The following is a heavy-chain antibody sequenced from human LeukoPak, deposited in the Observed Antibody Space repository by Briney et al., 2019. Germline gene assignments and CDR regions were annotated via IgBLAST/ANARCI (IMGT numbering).Heavy chain of an antibody. CDR1: GFTFSSYA. Sequence: PGGSLRLSCAASGFTFSSYAMSWVRQAPGKGLEWVSAISGRGGSTNYADSVKGRFTISRDNSKNTLYLQMNSLRAEDTAVYYCASPYYYASGSFDVWGQGTLVTVSS. D-gene: IGHD3-10*01. CDR2: ISGRGGST. CDR3: ASPYYYASGSFDV. J-gene: IGHJ4*02. V-gene: IGHV3-23*01.